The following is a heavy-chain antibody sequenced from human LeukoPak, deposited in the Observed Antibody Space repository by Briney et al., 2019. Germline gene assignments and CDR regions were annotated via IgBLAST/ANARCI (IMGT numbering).Heavy chain of an antibody. V-gene: IGHV3-30*18. CDR3: AKGLYSSSWYGIDY. J-gene: IGHJ4*02. Sequence: GGSLRLSCAASGFTFSSYGMHWVRQAPGKGLEWGAVISYDGSNKYYADSVKGRFTISRDNSKNTLYLQMNSLRAEDTAVYYCAKGLYSSSWYGIDYWGQGTLVTVSS. D-gene: IGHD6-13*01. CDR2: ISYDGSNK. CDR1: GFTFSSYG.